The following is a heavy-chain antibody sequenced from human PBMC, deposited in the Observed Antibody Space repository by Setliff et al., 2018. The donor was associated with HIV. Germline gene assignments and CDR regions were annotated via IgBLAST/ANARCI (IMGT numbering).Heavy chain of an antibody. J-gene: IGHJ6*02. V-gene: IGHV4-61*02. Sequence: SETLSLTCTVSGGSISSRSYYWSWLRQPAGKGLEWIGRIYSNGNTDYNPSLKSRVTMSIDTSKNQCSLKLTSVTAADTAVYYCVRDNSYYYGSGGHHFYGVDVWGQGATVTVSS. D-gene: IGHD3-10*01. CDR2: IYSNGNT. CDR1: GGSISSRSYY. CDR3: VRDNSYYYGSGGHHFYGVDV.